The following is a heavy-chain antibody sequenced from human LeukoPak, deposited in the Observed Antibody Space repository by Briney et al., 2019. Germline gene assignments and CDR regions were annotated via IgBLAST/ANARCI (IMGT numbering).Heavy chain of an antibody. CDR1: GGSISMSSDF. CDR2: IYFTGST. D-gene: IGHD3-10*01. Sequence: PSETLSLTCTVSGGSISMSSDFWGWIRQPPGRGLEWIGNIYFTGSTSYNSSLESRLTISVDTSKNQFSLRLTSVTAADTAVYYCARAQLWFGELLVDYWGQGALVSVSS. CDR3: ARAQLWFGELLVDY. V-gene: IGHV4-39*07. J-gene: IGHJ4*02.